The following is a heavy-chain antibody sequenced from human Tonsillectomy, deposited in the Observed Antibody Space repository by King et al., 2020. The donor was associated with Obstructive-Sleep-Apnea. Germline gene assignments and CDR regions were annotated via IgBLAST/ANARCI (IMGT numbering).Heavy chain of an antibody. J-gene: IGHJ4*02. CDR1: GYSITSGYY. CDR3: TREMGELLGFDF. V-gene: IGHV4-38-2*02. D-gene: IGHD1-7*01. CDR2: IYHTGNT. Sequence: QLQESGPGLVKPSETLSLTCAVSGYSITSGYYWGWIRQPPGKGLEWIASIYHTGNTYYNPSLKSRVIMSVDTSTNQFSLKLTSVTAADTAVYYCTREMGELLGFDFWGQGTLVTVSS.